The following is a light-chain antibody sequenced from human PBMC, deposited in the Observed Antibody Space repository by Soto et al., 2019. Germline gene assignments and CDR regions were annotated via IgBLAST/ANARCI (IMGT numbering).Light chain of an antibody. V-gene: IGKV3-11*01. Sequence: EIVLTQSPAILSLSPGDRATLSCRASQSVVTQLAWYQQRPGQPPRPLIYDASNRATGVPARFSGSGSGTDFTLTISSLEPEDSAVYYCQQRNVWPLTFGGGTKVEIK. CDR3: QQRNVWPLT. CDR1: QSVVTQ. CDR2: DAS. J-gene: IGKJ4*01.